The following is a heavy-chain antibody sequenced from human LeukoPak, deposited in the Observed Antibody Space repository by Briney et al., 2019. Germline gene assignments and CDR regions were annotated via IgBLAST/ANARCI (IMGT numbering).Heavy chain of an antibody. D-gene: IGHD1-26*01. Sequence: ASVKVSCKASGYTFTSYGISWVRQAPGQGLEWMGWISAYNGNTNYAQKLQGRVTMTTDTSTSTAYMELRSLRSDDTAVYYCARLGLAGSAGRTYYFDYWGQGARVTVFS. V-gene: IGHV1-18*01. CDR3: ARLGLAGSAGRTYYFDY. CDR2: ISAYNGNT. J-gene: IGHJ4*02. CDR1: GYTFTSYG.